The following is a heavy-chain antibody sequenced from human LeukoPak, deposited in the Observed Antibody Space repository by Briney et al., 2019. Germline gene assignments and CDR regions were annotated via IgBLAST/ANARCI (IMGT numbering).Heavy chain of an antibody. Sequence: SETLSLTCTVSGGSISSGDYYWSWIRQPPGKGLEWIGYIYYSGSTYYNPSLQSRVTIPVDTSKNQFSLKLSSVTAADTAVYYCARGPQASRYNGSGIETLLDYWGQGTLVTVSS. CDR2: IYYSGST. CDR3: ARGPQASRYNGSGIETLLDY. V-gene: IGHV4-30-4*01. D-gene: IGHD3-10*01. J-gene: IGHJ4*02. CDR1: GGSISSGDYY.